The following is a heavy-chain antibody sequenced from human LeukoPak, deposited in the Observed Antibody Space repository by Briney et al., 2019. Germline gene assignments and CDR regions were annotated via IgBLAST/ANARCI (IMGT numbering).Heavy chain of an antibody. J-gene: IGHJ3*02. CDR3: AGELRYFDWSLGGAFDI. V-gene: IGHV3-48*04. Sequence: SGGSLRLSCAASGFTFSSYSMNWVRQAPGKGLEWVSYISSSSSTIYYADSVKGRFTISRDNAKNSLYLQMNSLRAEDTAVYYCAGELRYFDWSLGGAFDIWGQGTMVTVSS. D-gene: IGHD3-9*01. CDR2: ISSSSSTI. CDR1: GFTFSSYS.